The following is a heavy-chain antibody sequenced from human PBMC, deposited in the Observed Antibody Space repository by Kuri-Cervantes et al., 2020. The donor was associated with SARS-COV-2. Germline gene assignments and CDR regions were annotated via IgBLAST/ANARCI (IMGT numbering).Heavy chain of an antibody. CDR2: IYPADSET. D-gene: IGHD3-3*01. V-gene: IGHV5-51*01. Sequence: KVSCKASGYTFTDYYMHWVRQMPGKGLEWMGIIYPADSETRYSPSFQGQVTISADKSTTTAYLQWSSLKASDTAMYYCARLLFWSGFVDSWRQGTLVTVSS. CDR3: ARLLFWSGFVDS. CDR1: GYTFTDYY. J-gene: IGHJ4*02.